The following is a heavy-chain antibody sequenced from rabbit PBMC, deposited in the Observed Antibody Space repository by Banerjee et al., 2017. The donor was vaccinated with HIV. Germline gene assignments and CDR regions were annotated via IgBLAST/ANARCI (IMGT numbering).Heavy chain of an antibody. CDR1: GLDFSSSYW. Sequence: QSLEESGGDLVKPGASLTLTCTASGLDFSSSYWICWVRQAPGKGLEWIACIDARSSGTTYYATWAKGRFTVSKTSSTTVTLQMTSLTAADTATYFCARDFDFWGQGTL. CDR3: ARDFDF. V-gene: IGHV1S40*01. CDR2: IDARSSGTT. J-gene: IGHJ6*01.